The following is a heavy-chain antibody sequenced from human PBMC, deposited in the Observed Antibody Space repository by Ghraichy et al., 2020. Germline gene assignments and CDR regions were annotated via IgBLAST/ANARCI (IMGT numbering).Heavy chain of an antibody. V-gene: IGHV3-23*01. CDR1: GFTFSSYA. CDR3: AKGGFTIFGVVSDFDL. J-gene: IGHJ2*01. D-gene: IGHD3-3*01. CDR2: ISGSGGST. Sequence: LSLTCAASGFTFSSYAMSWVRQAPGKGLEWVSAISGSGGSTYYADSVKGRFTISRDNSKNTLYLQMNSLRAEDTAVYYCAKGGFTIFGVVSDFDLWGRGTLVTVSS.